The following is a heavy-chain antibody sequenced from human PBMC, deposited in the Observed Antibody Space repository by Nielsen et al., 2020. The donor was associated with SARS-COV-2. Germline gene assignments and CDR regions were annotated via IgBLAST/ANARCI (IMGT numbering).Heavy chain of an antibody. J-gene: IGHJ4*02. V-gene: IGHV3-30-3*01. CDR3: ARDLGVYSYSDY. CDR2: ISYDGSNK. D-gene: IGHD5-18*01. Sequence: GGSLRLSCAASGLTFSSYAMHWVRQAPGKGLEWVAVISYDGSNKYYADSVKGRFTISRDNSKNTLYLQMNSLRAEDTAVYYCARDLGVYSYSDYWGQGTLVTVSS. CDR1: GLTFSSYA.